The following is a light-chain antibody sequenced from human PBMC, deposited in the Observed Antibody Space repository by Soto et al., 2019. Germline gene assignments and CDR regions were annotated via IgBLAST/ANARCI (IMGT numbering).Light chain of an antibody. Sequence: ELVVTQSQATLSVSPGEIATLSFRASESVGRHLAWYHQKPGQAPKLLIFDASTRATGVPARFSGSGSGTEFTLTVSSLHSEDIAVYFCQQYNNWPPNFGQGTRLEIK. V-gene: IGKV3-15*01. CDR2: DAS. J-gene: IGKJ5*01. CDR3: QQYNNWPPN. CDR1: ESVGRH.